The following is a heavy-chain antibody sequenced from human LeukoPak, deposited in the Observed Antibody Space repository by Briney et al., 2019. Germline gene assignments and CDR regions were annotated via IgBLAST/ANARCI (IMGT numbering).Heavy chain of an antibody. J-gene: IGHJ4*02. D-gene: IGHD4-17*01. Sequence: PGGSLRLSCAASGFTFSSYSMNWVRQARGKGLEWVSSISSSSSYIYYADSVKGRFTISRDNAKNSLYLQMNSLRAEDTAVYYCARGSPSYGDYLIDYWGQGTLVTVSS. CDR2: ISSSSSYI. CDR1: GFTFSSYS. V-gene: IGHV3-21*01. CDR3: ARGSPSYGDYLIDY.